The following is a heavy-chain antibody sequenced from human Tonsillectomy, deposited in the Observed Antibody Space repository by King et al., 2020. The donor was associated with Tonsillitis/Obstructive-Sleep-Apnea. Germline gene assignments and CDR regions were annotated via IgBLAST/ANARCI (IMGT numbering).Heavy chain of an antibody. Sequence: VQLVESGGGLVQPGGSLRLSCVASRFTFSSYTMSWVRQAPGKGLEWVSYISGSSTTIKYADSVKGRFTISRDNAENSLFLQMNSLRDEDTAVYYCTREGALTTLDIYYYYFMDVWGTGTTVTVSS. D-gene: IGHD4-23*01. V-gene: IGHV3-48*02. J-gene: IGHJ6*03. CDR2: ISGSSTTI. CDR3: TREGALTTLDIYYYYFMDV. CDR1: RFTFSSYT.